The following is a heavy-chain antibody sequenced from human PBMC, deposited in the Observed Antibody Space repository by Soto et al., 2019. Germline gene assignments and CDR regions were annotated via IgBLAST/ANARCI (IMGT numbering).Heavy chain of an antibody. CDR1: GGTFSSYA. CDR2: IIPIFGTA. CDR3: ARGRYYYDSSGYYYRAEYFQH. J-gene: IGHJ1*01. Sequence: SVKVSCKASGGTFSSYAISWVRQAPGQGLEWMGEIIPIFGTANYAQKFQGRVTITADESTSTAYMELSSLRSEDTAVYYCARGRYYYDSSGYYYRAEYFQHWGQGTLVTVSS. V-gene: IGHV1-69*13. D-gene: IGHD3-22*01.